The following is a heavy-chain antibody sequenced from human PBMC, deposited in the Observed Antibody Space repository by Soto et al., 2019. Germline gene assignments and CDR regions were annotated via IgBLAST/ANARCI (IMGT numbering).Heavy chain of an antibody. J-gene: IGHJ5*02. CDR2: ISYSGST. CDR3: ARAPTAGGWFDP. V-gene: IGHV4-59*06. Sequence: SETLSLTCTVSGGSISSYYWCWIRQPPGKGLEWIGYISYSGSTYYNPSLKSRVTISIDTSKNQFSLKLSSVTAADTAVYYCARAPTAGGWFDPWGQGTLVTVSA. D-gene: IGHD1-26*01. CDR1: GGSISSYY.